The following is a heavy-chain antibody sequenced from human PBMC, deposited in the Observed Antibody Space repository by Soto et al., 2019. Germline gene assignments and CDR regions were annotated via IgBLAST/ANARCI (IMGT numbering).Heavy chain of an antibody. V-gene: IGHV3-23*01. D-gene: IGHD4-17*01. Sequence: PGGSLRLSCAASGFTFSSYAMSWVRQAPGKGLEWVSAISGSGGSTYYADSVKGRFTISRDNSKNTLYLQMNSLRAEDTAVYYCAKAKLLSLYGDYGYYFDYWGHGTLVTVSS. J-gene: IGHJ4*01. CDR3: AKAKLLSLYGDYGYYFDY. CDR1: GFTFSSYA. CDR2: ISGSGGST.